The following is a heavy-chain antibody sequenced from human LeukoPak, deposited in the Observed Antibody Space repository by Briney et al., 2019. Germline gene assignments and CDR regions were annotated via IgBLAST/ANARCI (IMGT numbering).Heavy chain of an antibody. CDR3: ARERTYIAAVAAFDI. V-gene: IGHV4-4*02. D-gene: IGHD6-13*01. Sequence: SGTLSLTCAVSGGSISSSNWWSWVRQPPGKGLEWIGEIFHSGSTIYNPSLKSRITISVDKSKNQFSLKLSSVTAADTAVYYCARERTYIAAVAAFDIWGQGTMVTVSS. CDR1: GGSISSSNW. J-gene: IGHJ3*02. CDR2: IFHSGST.